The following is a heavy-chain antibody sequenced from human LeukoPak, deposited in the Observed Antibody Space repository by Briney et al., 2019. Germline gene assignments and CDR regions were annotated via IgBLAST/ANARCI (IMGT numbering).Heavy chain of an antibody. Sequence: ASVKVSCKASGYTFTGYYMHWVRQAPGQGLEWMGWINPNSGGTNYAQKFQGRVTMTRDTSISTAYMELSSLRSEDTAVYYCARGRTDRDVYYYYMDVWGKGTTVTVSS. V-gene: IGHV1-2*02. CDR3: ARGRTDRDVYYYYMDV. CDR2: INPNSGGT. J-gene: IGHJ6*03. D-gene: IGHD1-14*01. CDR1: GYTFTGYY.